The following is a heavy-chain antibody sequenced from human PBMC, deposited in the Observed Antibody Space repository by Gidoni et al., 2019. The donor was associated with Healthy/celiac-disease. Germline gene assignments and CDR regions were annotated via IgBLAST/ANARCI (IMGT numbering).Heavy chain of an antibody. D-gene: IGHD6-19*01. V-gene: IGHV4-39*07. J-gene: IGHJ5*02. Sequence: QLQLQESGPGLVKPSATLSLTCTVSGGSISSSSYYWGWIRQPPGKGLEWIGSIYYSGSTYYNPSLKSRVTISVDTSKNQFSLKLSSVTAADTAVYYCARIVVAGIFPWGQGTLVTVSS. CDR3: ARIVVAGIFP. CDR1: GGSISSSSYY. CDR2: IYYSGST.